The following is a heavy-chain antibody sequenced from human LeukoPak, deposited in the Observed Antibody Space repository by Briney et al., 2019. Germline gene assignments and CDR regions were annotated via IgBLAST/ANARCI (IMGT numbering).Heavy chain of an antibody. CDR2: IWYDGSNK. J-gene: IGHJ5*02. V-gene: IGHV3-33*01. Sequence: PGGSLRLSCAASGFTFSNYAMHWVRQAPGKGLEWVAVIWYDGSNKYYADSVKGRFTISRDNSRNTLYLQMESLRVEDTAVYYCAREPDPYRVPRGSWIDPWGQGTLVTVSS. D-gene: IGHD1-14*01. CDR3: AREPDPYRVPRGSWIDP. CDR1: GFTFSNYA.